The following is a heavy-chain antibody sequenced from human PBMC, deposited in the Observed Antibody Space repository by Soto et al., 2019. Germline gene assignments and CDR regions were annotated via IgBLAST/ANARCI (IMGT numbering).Heavy chain of an antibody. CDR1: GFTFSSYA. CDR2: ISYDGSNK. Sequence: HPGGSLRLSCAASGFTFSSYAMHWVRQAPGKGLEWVAVISYDGSNKYYADSVKGRFTISRDNSKNTLYLQMNSLRAEDTAVYYCARDPVLAVAGPILEVDHWGQGTLVTVSS. CDR3: ARDPVLAVAGPILEVDH. V-gene: IGHV3-30-3*01. J-gene: IGHJ4*02. D-gene: IGHD6-19*01.